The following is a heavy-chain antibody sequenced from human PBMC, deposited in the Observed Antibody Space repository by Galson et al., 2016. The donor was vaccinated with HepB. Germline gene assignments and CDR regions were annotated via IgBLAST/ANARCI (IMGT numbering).Heavy chain of an antibody. Sequence: SLRLSCAASEFTFSSYAMRWVRQAPGKGLEWVSAIDSSGHSTYYTDSVTGRFTISRDNSKNTLYLQMNSLRYEDTAVYYCAKAATPVFYYHGMAVWGQGTTVTVSS. CDR1: EFTFSSYA. CDR2: IDSSGHST. V-gene: IGHV3-23*01. CDR3: AKAATPVFYYHGMAV. J-gene: IGHJ6*02.